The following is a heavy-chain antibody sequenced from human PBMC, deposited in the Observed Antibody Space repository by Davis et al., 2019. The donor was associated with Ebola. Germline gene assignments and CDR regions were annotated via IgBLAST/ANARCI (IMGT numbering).Heavy chain of an antibody. D-gene: IGHD3-22*01. V-gene: IGHV1-69*02. CDR3: SSPHYDSSGYYFDY. Sequence: AASVKVSCKASGYTFTGYYMHWVRQAPGQGLEWMGRIIPILGIANYAQKFQGRVTITADKSTSTAYMELSSLRSEDTAVYYCSSPHYDSSGYYFDYWGQGTLVTVSS. CDR2: IIPILGIA. J-gene: IGHJ4*02. CDR1: GYTFTGYY.